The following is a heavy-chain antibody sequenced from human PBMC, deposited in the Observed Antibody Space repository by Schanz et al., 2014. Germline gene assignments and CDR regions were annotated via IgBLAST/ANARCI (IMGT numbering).Heavy chain of an antibody. V-gene: IGHV3-23*04. Sequence: VQLVESGGGVVQPGRSLRLSCAASGFTFSSYGMHWVRQAPGKGLEWVSAISGSGGSTYYADSVKGRFTISRDNSKNTLYLQMNSLRAEDTAVYYCAKTPREYCNYDNCPNWFDSGGQGTLVTASS. J-gene: IGHJ5*01. CDR2: ISGSGGST. CDR3: AKTPREYCNYDNCPNWFDS. D-gene: IGHD2-15*01. CDR1: GFTFSSYG.